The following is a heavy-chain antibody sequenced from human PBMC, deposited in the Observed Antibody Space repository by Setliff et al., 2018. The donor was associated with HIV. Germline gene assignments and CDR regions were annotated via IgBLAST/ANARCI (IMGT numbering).Heavy chain of an antibody. D-gene: IGHD2-8*02. CDR2: INVGNGDS. CDR1: GYTFTTYS. V-gene: IGHV1-3*01. CDR3: ARGALLAVFDFDH. J-gene: IGHJ4*01. Sequence: ASVKVSCKASGYTFTTYSLHWVRQAPGQSLEWMGWINVGNGDSKYSQDLQGRITITRDTSANTAYMELSRLRSDDTAVYFCARGALLAVFDFDHWGHGTLVTVSS.